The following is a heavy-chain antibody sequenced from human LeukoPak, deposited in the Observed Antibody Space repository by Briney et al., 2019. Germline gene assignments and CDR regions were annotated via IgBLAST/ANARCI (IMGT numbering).Heavy chain of an antibody. V-gene: IGHV3-48*03. J-gene: IGHJ6*03. CDR3: ARVYYGSGSLHYYYYYMDV. CDR2: ISSSGSTI. D-gene: IGHD3-10*01. Sequence: PGGSLRLSCAASGFTFSSYEMNWVRQAPGKGLEWVSYISSSGSTIYYAGSVKGRFTISRDNPKNTLYLQMNSLRVEDTAVYYCARVYYGSGSLHYYYYYMDVWGKGTTVTISS. CDR1: GFTFSSYE.